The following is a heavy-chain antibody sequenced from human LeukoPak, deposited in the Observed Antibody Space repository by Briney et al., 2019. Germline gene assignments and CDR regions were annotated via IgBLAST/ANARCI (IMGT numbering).Heavy chain of an antibody. CDR2: IYYSGST. Sequence: SETLSLTCTVSGGSISSSSYYWGWIRQPPGKGLEWIGSIYYSGSTYYNPSLKSRVTISVDTSKNQFSLKLSSVTAADTAVYYCARRPSRYYDILTGAVDYWGQGTLVTVSS. J-gene: IGHJ4*02. CDR1: GGSISSSSYY. CDR3: ARRPSRYYDILTGAVDY. V-gene: IGHV4-39*07. D-gene: IGHD3-9*01.